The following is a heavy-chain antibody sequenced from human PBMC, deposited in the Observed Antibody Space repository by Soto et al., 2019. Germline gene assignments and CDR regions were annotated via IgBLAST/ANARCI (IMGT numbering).Heavy chain of an antibody. J-gene: IGHJ4*02. CDR3: VRAGGTTVTGLWHFDS. V-gene: IGHV3-33*08. D-gene: IGHD4-17*01. CDR2: IWYDGTQK. CDR1: GFTFSSYA. Sequence: GGSLRLSCAASGFTFSSYAMHWVRQAAGKGLEWLAAIWYDGTQKYYADSVKGRFIISRDNSKKTLYLEMNSLRAEDTAVYYCVRAGGTTVTGLWHFDSWGQGTLVTVSS.